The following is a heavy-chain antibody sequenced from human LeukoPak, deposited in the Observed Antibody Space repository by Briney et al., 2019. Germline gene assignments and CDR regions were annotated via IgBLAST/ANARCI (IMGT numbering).Heavy chain of an antibody. CDR1: GGSFSGYY. V-gene: IGHV4-34*01. J-gene: IGHJ4*02. CDR2: INHRGST. CDR3: ARPTRNWNDGIDY. Sequence: SETLSLTCAVYGGSFSGYYWSWIRQPPGKGLEWIGEINHRGSTKYNPSLKSRVTISVDTSKNQFSLKLSSVTAADTAVYYCARPTRNWNDGIDYWGQGTLVTVSS. D-gene: IGHD1-1*01.